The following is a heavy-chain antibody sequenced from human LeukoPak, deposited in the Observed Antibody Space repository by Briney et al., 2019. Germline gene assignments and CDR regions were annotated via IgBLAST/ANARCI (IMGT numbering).Heavy chain of an antibody. D-gene: IGHD3-16*01. Sequence: PGGSLRLSCAASGFTFSSYAMSWVRQAPGKGLEWVSAISGSGGSTYYADSVSGRFTISRDNSKNTLYLQMNSLRAEDTAVYYCAKGLGGGNWFDPWGQGTLVTVSS. CDR3: AKGLGGGNWFDP. V-gene: IGHV3-23*01. CDR1: GFTFSSYA. J-gene: IGHJ5*02. CDR2: ISGSGGST.